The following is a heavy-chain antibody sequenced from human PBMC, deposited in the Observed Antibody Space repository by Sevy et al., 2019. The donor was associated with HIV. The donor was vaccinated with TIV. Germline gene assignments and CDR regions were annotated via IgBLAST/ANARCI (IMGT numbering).Heavy chain of an antibody. CDR3: ARVDAYYDKGLDP. V-gene: IGHV3-48*03. J-gene: IGHJ5*02. D-gene: IGHD3-22*01. CDR1: GFTFRNYE. CDR2: ISSSGSNR. Sequence: GGSLRLSCEASGFTFRNYEKKWVRQAPGKGPEWISYISSSGSNRHYADSMKGRFTTSRENAKKPLYLQMNSLRAEDTAVYYCARVDAYYDKGLDPWGQGTLVTVSS.